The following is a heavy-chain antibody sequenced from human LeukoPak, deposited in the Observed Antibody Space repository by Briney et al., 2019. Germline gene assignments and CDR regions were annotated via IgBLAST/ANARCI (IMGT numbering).Heavy chain of an antibody. V-gene: IGHV1-18*01. D-gene: IGHD4-17*01. Sequence: ASVKVSCKASGYSFTSYGITWVRQAPGQGLEWMGWISGYNGNTRYAQKFQGRVTMTTDTSTSTAYMELRSLRSDDTAVYYCARDYGDYPSYWGQGTLVTVSS. CDR2: ISGYNGNT. CDR1: GYSFTSYG. J-gene: IGHJ4*02. CDR3: ARDYGDYPSY.